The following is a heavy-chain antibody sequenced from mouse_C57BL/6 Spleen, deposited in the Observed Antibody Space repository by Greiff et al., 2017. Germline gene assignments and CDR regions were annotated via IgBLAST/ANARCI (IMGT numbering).Heavy chain of an antibody. CDR1: GYSFTGYY. CDR3: ARGQLLEGFAY. D-gene: IGHD6-1*01. V-gene: IGHV1-42*01. J-gene: IGHJ3*01. CDR2: INPSTGGT. Sequence: EVQLQQSGPELVKPGASVKISCKASGYSFTGYYMNWVKQSPEKSLEWIGEINPSTGGTTYNQKFKAKATLTVDKSSSTAYMQLKSLTSEDSAVYYCARGQLLEGFAYWGQGTLVTVSA.